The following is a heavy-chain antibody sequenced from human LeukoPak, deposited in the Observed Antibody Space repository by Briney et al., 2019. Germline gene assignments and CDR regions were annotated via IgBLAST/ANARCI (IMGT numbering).Heavy chain of an antibody. CDR3: ARDSWGFVF. CDR1: GFTFSNFA. V-gene: IGHV3-30*04. J-gene: IGHJ4*02. Sequence: GGSLRLSCAASGFTFSNFAMHWVRQAPGKGLEWVAMMSYDGSNKYTDSVKGRFTISRDNSKNMVDLYMSNLKIEDTAVYYCARDSWGFVFWGQGTLVTVSS. D-gene: IGHD7-27*01. CDR2: MSYDGSNK.